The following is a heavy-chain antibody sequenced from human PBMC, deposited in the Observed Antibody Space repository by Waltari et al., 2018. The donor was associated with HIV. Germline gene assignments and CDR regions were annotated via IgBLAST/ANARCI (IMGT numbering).Heavy chain of an antibody. V-gene: IGHV1-18*01. CDR2: ISAYNGNT. Sequence: QVQLVQSGAEVKKPGASVKVSCKASGYTFTSYGISWVRPAPGQGLEWMGWISAYNGNTTYAQKLQGIVTMTTDTSTSTAYMELRSLRSDDTAVYYCAREYYYDSSGYYDYWGQGTLVTVSS. CDR1: GYTFTSYG. D-gene: IGHD3-22*01. J-gene: IGHJ4*02. CDR3: AREYYYDSSGYYDY.